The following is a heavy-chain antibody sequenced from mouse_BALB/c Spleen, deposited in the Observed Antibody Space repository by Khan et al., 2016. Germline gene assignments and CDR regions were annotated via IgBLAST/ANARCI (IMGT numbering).Heavy chain of an antibody. Sequence: QVQLQQSGAELVRPGTSVKVSCKASGYAFTNYLIEWIKQRPGQGLEWIGVINPGSGGTNYNEKFKDMATLTADQSSSTAYMQLSSLTSDDSAVYFCARSYYVYGFAYWGQGTLVTVSA. J-gene: IGHJ3*01. CDR2: INPGSGGT. D-gene: IGHD1-2*01. V-gene: IGHV1-54*01. CDR1: GYAFTNYL. CDR3: ARSYYVYGFAY.